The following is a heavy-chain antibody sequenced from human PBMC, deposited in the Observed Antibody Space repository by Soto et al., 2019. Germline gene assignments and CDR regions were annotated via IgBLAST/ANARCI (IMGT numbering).Heavy chain of an antibody. CDR2: IGTSGTPV. J-gene: IGHJ4*02. D-gene: IGHD6-19*01. Sequence: EVQLEDSGGALVQPGGSLRLSCAASGFTFKTYNMNWVRQAPGKGLEWVSYIGTSGTPVYYAYSVKRRFTISRDNAKYSLFLQMHSLRDEDTALYFCARDPTPDSSGWYYFEDWCQGTLVTVSS. CDR1: GFTFKTYN. V-gene: IGHV3-48*02. CDR3: ARDPTPDSSGWYYFED.